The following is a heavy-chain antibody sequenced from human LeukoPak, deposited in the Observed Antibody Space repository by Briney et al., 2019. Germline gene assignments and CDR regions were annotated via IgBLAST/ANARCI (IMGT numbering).Heavy chain of an antibody. Sequence: GGSLRLSCAASGFTFSMSWVRQAPGKGLEWVANIRQDGNERYEVDSVKGRLTSSRDNAKNSLYLQMNGLRAEATAVSYCARYKTYDILTGYMARAFDLWGQGTMVTVSS. D-gene: IGHD3-9*01. V-gene: IGHV3-7*01. J-gene: IGHJ3*01. CDR1: GFTFS. CDR3: ARYKTYDILTGYMARAFDL. CDR2: IRQDGNER.